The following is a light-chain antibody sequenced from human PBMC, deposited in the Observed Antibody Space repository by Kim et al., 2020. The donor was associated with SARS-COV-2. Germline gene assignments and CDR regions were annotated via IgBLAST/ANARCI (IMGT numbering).Light chain of an antibody. V-gene: IGLV3-1*01. CDR3: QAWDSSTVV. CDR1: KLGDKY. Sequence: SYELTQPPSVSVSPGQTASITCSGDKLGDKYACWYQQKPGQSPVLLIYQDSKRPSGIPERFSGSNSGNTATLTISGTQAMDEADYYCQAWDSSTVVFGGGTQLNVL. CDR2: QDS. J-gene: IGLJ2*01.